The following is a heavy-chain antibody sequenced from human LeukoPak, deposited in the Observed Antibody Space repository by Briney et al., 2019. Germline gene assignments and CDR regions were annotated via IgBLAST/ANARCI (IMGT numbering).Heavy chain of an antibody. J-gene: IGHJ3*02. Sequence: GGSLRLSCAASGFTFSSYWMSWVRQAPGKGLEWVSVIYSGGSTYYADSVKGRFTISRDNSKNTLYLQMNSLRAEDTAVYYCAGYDILTGPRAAFDIWGQGTMVTVSS. D-gene: IGHD3-9*01. CDR2: IYSGGST. V-gene: IGHV3-53*01. CDR3: AGYDILTGPRAAFDI. CDR1: GFTFSSYW.